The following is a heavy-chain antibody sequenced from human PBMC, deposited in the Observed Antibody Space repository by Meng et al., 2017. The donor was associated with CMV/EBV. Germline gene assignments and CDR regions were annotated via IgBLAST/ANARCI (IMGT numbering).Heavy chain of an antibody. CDR2: INPSGGST. Sequence: ASVKVSCKASGYTFTSDYMHWVRQAPGQGLEWMGIINPSGGSTSYAQKFQGRVTMTRDTSTSTVYMELSSLRSEDTAVYDCASQTTGYYGMDVWGQGTTVTVSS. J-gene: IGHJ6*02. D-gene: IGHD4-17*01. CDR3: ASQTTGYYGMDV. V-gene: IGHV1-46*01. CDR1: GYTFTSDY.